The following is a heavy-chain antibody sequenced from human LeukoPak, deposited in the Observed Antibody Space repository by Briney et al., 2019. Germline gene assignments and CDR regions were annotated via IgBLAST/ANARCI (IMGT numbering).Heavy chain of an antibody. CDR1: GFTFSSYW. V-gene: IGHV3-7*01. CDR3: ARDLEAVPFDY. J-gene: IGHJ4*02. CDR2: IKQDGSEK. D-gene: IGHD6-19*01. Sequence: GGSLRLSCAASGFTFSSYWKSWVRQAPGKGLEWVANIKQDGSEKYYVDSVKGRFTISRDNAKNSLYLQMNSLRAEDTAVYYCARDLEAVPFDYWGQGTLVTVSS.